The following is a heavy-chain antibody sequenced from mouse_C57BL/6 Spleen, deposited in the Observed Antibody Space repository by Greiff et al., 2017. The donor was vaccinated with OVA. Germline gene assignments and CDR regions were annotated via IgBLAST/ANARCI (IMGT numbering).Heavy chain of an antibody. V-gene: IGHV1-22*01. J-gene: IGHJ2*01. Sequence: EVQLQESGPELVKPGASVKMSCKASGYTFTDYNMHWVKQSHGKSLEWIGYINPNNGGTSYNQKFKGKATLTVNKSSSTAYMELRSLTSEDSAVYYCARGRGTAPYFGYWGQGTTLTVSS. CDR3: ARGRGTAPYFGY. CDR1: GYTFTDYN. CDR2: INPNNGGT. D-gene: IGHD4-1*01.